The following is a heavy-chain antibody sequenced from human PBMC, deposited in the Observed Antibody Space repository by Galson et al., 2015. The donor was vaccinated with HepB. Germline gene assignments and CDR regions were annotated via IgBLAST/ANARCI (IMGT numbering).Heavy chain of an antibody. V-gene: IGHV3-33*03. Sequence: SLRLSCAASGVAFRNFGMHWVRQAPGKGLEWVAVIWYDDGSQKYYADSVKGRFTISRDNAENSLYLQMNGLRAEDTAVYYCAKGLTGEYDFDYWGQGTLVTVSS. CDR2: IWYDDGSQK. CDR3: AKGLTGEYDFDY. D-gene: IGHD7-27*01. J-gene: IGHJ4*02. CDR1: GVAFRNFG.